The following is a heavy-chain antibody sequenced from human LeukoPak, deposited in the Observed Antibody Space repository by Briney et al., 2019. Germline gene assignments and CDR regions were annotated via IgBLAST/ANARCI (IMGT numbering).Heavy chain of an antibody. CDR2: IYTSGIT. V-gene: IGHV4-4*07. CDR3: ASEGVVRYLFDY. Sequence: PSETLSLTCTVSGGSISGFYWSWIRQTAGKGLEWIGRIYTSGITNYNPSLKSRVTISVDTSKNQFSLKLSSVTAADTAFYYCASEGVVRYLFDYWGQGTLVTVSS. J-gene: IGHJ4*02. D-gene: IGHD3-3*01. CDR1: GGSISGFY.